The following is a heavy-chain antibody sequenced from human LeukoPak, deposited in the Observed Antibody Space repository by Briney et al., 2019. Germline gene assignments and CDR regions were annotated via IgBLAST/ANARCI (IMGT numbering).Heavy chain of an antibody. D-gene: IGHD4-11*01. CDR3: ARGGHDYRIFDY. CDR2: ISSSSSYI. Sequence: GGSLRLSCAASGFTFSSYGMHWVRQAPGKGLEWVSSISSSSSYIYYADSVKGRFTISRDNAKNSLYLQMNSLRAEDTAVYYCARGGHDYRIFDYWGQGTLVTVSS. V-gene: IGHV3-21*01. CDR1: GFTFSSYG. J-gene: IGHJ4*02.